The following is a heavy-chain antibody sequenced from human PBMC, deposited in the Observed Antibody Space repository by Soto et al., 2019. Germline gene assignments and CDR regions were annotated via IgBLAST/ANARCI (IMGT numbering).Heavy chain of an antibody. V-gene: IGHV1-3*01. CDR1: GYTFTSYA. D-gene: IGHD2-15*01. J-gene: IGHJ5*02. Sequence: ASVKVSCKASGYTFTSYAMHWVRQAPGQRLEWMGWINAGNGNTKYSQKFQGRVTITRDTSASTAYMELSSLRSEDTAVYYCARVYCSGGSCYSELDPWGQGTLVTVSS. CDR2: INAGNGNT. CDR3: ARVYCSGGSCYSELDP.